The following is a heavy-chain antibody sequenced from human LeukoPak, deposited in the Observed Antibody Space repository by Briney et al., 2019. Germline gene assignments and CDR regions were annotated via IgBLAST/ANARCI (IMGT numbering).Heavy chain of an antibody. V-gene: IGHV4-39*01. CDR2: IYYSGST. CDR1: GGSISSSSYY. Sequence: PSETLSLTCTVSGGSISSSSYYWGWIRQPPGKGLEWIGSIYYSGSTYYNPSLKSRVTISVDTSKNQFSLKLSSVTAADTAVYYCARTYDSSGYRNWFDPWGQGTLVPVSS. CDR3: ARTYDSSGYRNWFDP. D-gene: IGHD3-22*01. J-gene: IGHJ5*02.